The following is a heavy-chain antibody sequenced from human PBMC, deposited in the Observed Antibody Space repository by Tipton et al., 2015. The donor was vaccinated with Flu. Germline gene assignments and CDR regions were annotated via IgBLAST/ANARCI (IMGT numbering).Heavy chain of an antibody. CDR3: ARLSSNWYHQLDN. Sequence: TLSLTCTVSGASINNYYWSWIRQPPGKGLEWIGYIYYSGNTNYNPSLKSRVTMSLDASKSHFSLKLSSVTAADTAVYYCARLSSNWYHQLDNWGQGTLVTVSS. D-gene: IGHD6-13*01. V-gene: IGHV4-59*07. J-gene: IGHJ4*02. CDR2: IYYSGNT. CDR1: GASINNYY.